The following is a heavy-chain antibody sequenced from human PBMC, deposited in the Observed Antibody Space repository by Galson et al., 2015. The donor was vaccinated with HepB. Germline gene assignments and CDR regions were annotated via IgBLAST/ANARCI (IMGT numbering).Heavy chain of an antibody. Sequence: ETLSLTCTVSGGSISSYYWSWIRQPPGKGLEWIGYIYYSGSTNYNPSLKSRVTISVDTSKNQFSLKLSSVTAADTAVYYCARADDLNWFDPWGQGTLVTVSS. J-gene: IGHJ5*02. D-gene: IGHD3-3*01. CDR1: GGSISSYY. V-gene: IGHV4-59*01. CDR3: ARADDLNWFDP. CDR2: IYYSGST.